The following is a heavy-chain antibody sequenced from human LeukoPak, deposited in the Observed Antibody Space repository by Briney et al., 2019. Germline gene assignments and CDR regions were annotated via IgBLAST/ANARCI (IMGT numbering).Heavy chain of an antibody. J-gene: IGHJ6*02. CDR1: GNYW. V-gene: IGHV3-74*01. D-gene: IGHD6-13*01. CDR3: ARVGQQLSYYYYGMDV. CDR2: INSDGSWT. Sequence: GGSLRLSCAASGNYWMHWVRQVPGKGLVWVSHINSDGSWTSYADSVKGRFTISRDNSKNTLYLQMNSLRAEDTAVYYCARVGQQLSYYYYGMDVWGQGTTVTVSS.